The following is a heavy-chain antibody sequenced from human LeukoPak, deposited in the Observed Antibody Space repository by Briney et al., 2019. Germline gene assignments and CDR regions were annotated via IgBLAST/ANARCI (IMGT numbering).Heavy chain of an antibody. CDR1: GHSTTRGYY. CDR2: FFQSDRS. CDR3: ARVLSVPYLLDS. J-gene: IGHJ4*02. V-gene: IGHV4-38-2*01. Sequence: PSETLSLTCAISGHSTTRGYYWARFRQSPGKGLEWIATFFQSDRSFYNVSLESRVTMSLDTSKSQFSLNLTSVTAADTAVYYCARVLSVPYLLDSWGRGTQVTVSS. D-gene: IGHD3-10*02.